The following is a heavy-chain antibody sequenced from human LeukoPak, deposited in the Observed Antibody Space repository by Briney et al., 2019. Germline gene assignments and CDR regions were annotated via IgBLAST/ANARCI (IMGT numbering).Heavy chain of an antibody. D-gene: IGHD1-26*01. CDR3: AKRIVGAWGFDY. J-gene: IGHJ4*02. CDR1: GFTFRNAW. Sequence: GGSLRLSCSASGFTFRNAWMSWVRQAPGKGLEWVSAISGSGGSTYYADSVKGRFTISRDNSKNTLYLQMNSLRAEDTAVYYCAKRIVGAWGFDYWGQGTLVTVSS. CDR2: ISGSGGST. V-gene: IGHV3-23*01.